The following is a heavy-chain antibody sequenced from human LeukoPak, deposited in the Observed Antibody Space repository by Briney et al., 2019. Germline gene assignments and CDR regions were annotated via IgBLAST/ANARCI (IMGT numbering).Heavy chain of an antibody. Sequence: SETLSLTCTVSGGSISSYYWSWLRQPPGKGLEWIGYIYYSGSTNYNPSLTSRVTISGDTSKNQFSLKLRSVTAADTAVYYCARAMSIAARLQTIFDYWGQGTLVTVSS. CDR3: ARAMSIAARLQTIFDY. J-gene: IGHJ4*02. CDR1: GGSISSYY. D-gene: IGHD6-6*01. CDR2: IYYSGST. V-gene: IGHV4-59*08.